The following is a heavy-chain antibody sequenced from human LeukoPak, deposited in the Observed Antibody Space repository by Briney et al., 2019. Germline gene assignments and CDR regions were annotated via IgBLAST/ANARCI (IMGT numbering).Heavy chain of an antibody. D-gene: IGHD6-6*01. Sequence: SETLSLTCTVSGGSISSHYWSWIRQPPGKGLEWIGYIYYSGSTNYNPSLKSRVTISVDTSKNQFSLKLSSVTAADTAVYYCARYSSSVTDSDYWGQGTLVTVSS. CDR2: IYYSGST. CDR1: GGSISSHY. CDR3: ARYSSSVTDSDY. V-gene: IGHV4-59*11. J-gene: IGHJ4*02.